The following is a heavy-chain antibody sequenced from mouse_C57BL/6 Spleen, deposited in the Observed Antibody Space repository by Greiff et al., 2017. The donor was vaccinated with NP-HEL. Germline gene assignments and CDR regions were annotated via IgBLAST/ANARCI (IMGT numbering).Heavy chain of an antibody. CDR3: ARDYYGSHAMDD. CDR1: GFTFSSYA. V-gene: IGHV5-4*01. D-gene: IGHD1-1*01. CDR2: ISDGGSYT. J-gene: IGHJ4*01. Sequence: EVQGVESGGGLVKPGGSLKLSCAASGFTFSSYAMSWVRQTPEKRLEWVATISDGGSYTYYPDNVKGRFTISRDNAKNNLYLQMSHLKSEDTAMYYCARDYYGSHAMDDWGQGTSVTVSS.